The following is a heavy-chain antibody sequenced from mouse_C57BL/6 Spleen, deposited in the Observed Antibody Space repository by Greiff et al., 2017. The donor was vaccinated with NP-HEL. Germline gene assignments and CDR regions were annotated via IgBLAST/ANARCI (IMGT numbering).Heavy chain of an antibody. Sequence: EVQLQQSGPVLVKPGASVKMSCKASGYTFTDYYMNWVKQSHGKSLEWIGVINPYNGGTSYNQKFKGKATLTVDKSSSTAYMELNSLTSEDSAVYYCARSNYGSSWDYAMDYWGQGTSVTVSS. J-gene: IGHJ4*01. CDR1: GYTFTDYY. CDR2: INPYNGGT. D-gene: IGHD1-1*01. V-gene: IGHV1-19*01. CDR3: ARSNYGSSWDYAMDY.